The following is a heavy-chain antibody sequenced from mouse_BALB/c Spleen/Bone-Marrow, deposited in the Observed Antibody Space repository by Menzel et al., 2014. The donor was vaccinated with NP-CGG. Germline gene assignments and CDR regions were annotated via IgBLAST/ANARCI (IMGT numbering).Heavy chain of an antibody. Sequence: AQLQESGPGLVAPSQSLSITCTISGFSLTNYGVHWVRQPPGKGLEWLGVILSDGNTTYNSGLKSRLSISKEKCKSQVFLKMNSLQTDDTAMYYCARHRFYAMDYWGQGTSLTVSS. CDR1: GFSLTNYG. CDR2: ILSDGNT. V-gene: IGHV2-6-1*01. D-gene: IGHD2-14*01. CDR3: ARHRFYAMDY. J-gene: IGHJ4*01.